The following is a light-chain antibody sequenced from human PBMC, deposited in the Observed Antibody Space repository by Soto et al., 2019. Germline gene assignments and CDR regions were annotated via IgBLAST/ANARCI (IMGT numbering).Light chain of an antibody. CDR3: QAWDSSTGVV. J-gene: IGLJ2*01. Sequence: SSELTQPPAVSVSPGQTATITCSGDKLGDKFASWYQQRPGQSPVLVIFQDTRRPSGIPDRFSGSNSGNTATLTISGTQAMDEADYYCQAWDSSTGVVFGGGTQLTVL. CDR1: KLGDKF. CDR2: QDT. V-gene: IGLV3-1*01.